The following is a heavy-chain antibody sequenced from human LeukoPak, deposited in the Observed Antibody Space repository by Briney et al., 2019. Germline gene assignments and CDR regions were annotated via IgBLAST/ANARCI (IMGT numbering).Heavy chain of an antibody. Sequence: ASVKVSCKASGYTFTGYYIYWVRQAPGQGLEWMGWINPNSGGTNYAQKFQGRVTMTRDTSISTAYMELSRLRSDDTAVYYCAREAYASGSFRTDYYYMDVWGKGTTVTISS. CDR3: AREAYASGSFRTDYYYMDV. J-gene: IGHJ6*03. D-gene: IGHD3-10*01. V-gene: IGHV1-2*02. CDR1: GYTFTGYY. CDR2: INPNSGGT.